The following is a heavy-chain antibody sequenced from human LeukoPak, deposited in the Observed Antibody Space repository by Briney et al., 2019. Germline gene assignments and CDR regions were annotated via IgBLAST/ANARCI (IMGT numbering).Heavy chain of an antibody. CDR3: AREYILTGYSSGTYFDY. CDR2: ISSSSSYI. J-gene: IGHJ4*02. D-gene: IGHD3-9*01. Sequence: GGSLRLSCAASGFTFSDYYMSWIRQAPGKGLEWVSSISSSSSYIYYADSVKGRFTISRDNAKNSLYLQMNSLRAEDTAVYYCAREYILTGYSSGTYFDYWGQGTLVTVSS. CDR1: GFTFSDYY. V-gene: IGHV3-11*06.